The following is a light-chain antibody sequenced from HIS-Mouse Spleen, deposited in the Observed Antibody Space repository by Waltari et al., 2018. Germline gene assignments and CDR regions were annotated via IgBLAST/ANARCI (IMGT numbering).Light chain of an antibody. CDR2: EGS. Sequence: QSALTPPASVSGSPGQSITISCTGTSSDVGSSNLFSWYQQHPGKAPKRMIYEGSKRPSGVSNRFSGSKSGNTASLTISGLQAEDEADYYCCSYAGSSTVVFGGGTRLTVL. J-gene: IGLJ2*01. CDR1: SSDVGSSNL. CDR3: CSYAGSSTVV. V-gene: IGLV2-23*01.